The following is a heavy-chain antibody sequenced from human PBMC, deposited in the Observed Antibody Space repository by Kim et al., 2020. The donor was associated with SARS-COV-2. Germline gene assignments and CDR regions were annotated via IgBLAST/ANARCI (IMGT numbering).Heavy chain of an antibody. D-gene: IGHD5-18*01. V-gene: IGHV3-23*01. CDR2: ISGSGGST. CDR1: GFTFSSYA. J-gene: IGHJ6*02. CDR3: ARNYGYGNPYYYYGMDV. Sequence: GGSLRLSCAASGFTFSSYAMSWVRQAPGKGLEWVSAISGSGGSTYYADSVKGRFTISRDNSKNTLYLQMNSLRAEDTAVYYCARNYGYGNPYYYYGMDVWGQGTTVTVSS.